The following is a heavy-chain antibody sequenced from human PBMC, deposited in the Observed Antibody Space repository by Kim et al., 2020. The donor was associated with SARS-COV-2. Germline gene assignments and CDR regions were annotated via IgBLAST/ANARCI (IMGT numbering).Heavy chain of an antibody. Sequence: SQTLSLTCAISGDSVSSNTVAWNWIRQSPSRGLEWLGRTLYRSKWQFDYAVSVKGRITVNPDTSKNLFSLQLNSGTPDDTAVYYCAREELERRFDYWGQGILVTVSS. CDR3: AREELERRFDY. V-gene: IGHV6-1*01. CDR1: GDSVSSNTVA. D-gene: IGHD1-1*01. J-gene: IGHJ4*02. CDR2: TLYRSKWQF.